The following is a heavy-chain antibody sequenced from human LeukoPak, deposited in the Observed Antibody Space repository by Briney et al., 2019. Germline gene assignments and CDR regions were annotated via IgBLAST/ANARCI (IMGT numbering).Heavy chain of an antibody. J-gene: IGHJ5*02. D-gene: IGHD2-2*03. CDR1: GDTIKYGGYS. CDR2: IYYSGST. Sequence: SETLSLTCSVSGDTIKYGGYSWSWIRQPPGKGLEWIGNIYYSGSTYYNPSFNSRLTISLDTSKNQFSLKLTSVTAADTAIYYFARAAPMDRWNWFDPWGQGTPVTVSS. V-gene: IGHV4-30-4*07. CDR3: ARAAPMDRWNWFDP.